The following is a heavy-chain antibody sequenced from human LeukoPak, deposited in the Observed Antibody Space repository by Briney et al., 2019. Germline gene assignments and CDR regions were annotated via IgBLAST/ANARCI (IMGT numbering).Heavy chain of an antibody. CDR1: GGSISSGSYY. J-gene: IGHJ4*02. D-gene: IGHD6-13*01. CDR2: IYTSGST. V-gene: IGHV4-61*02. Sequence: SETLSLTCTVSGGSISSGSYYWSWIRQPAGKGLEWIGRIYTSGSTNYNPSLKSRVTISVDTSKNQFSLKLSSVTAADTAVYYCARVLSSSWYAGLYYFDYWGQGTLVTVSS. CDR3: ARVLSSSWYAGLYYFDY.